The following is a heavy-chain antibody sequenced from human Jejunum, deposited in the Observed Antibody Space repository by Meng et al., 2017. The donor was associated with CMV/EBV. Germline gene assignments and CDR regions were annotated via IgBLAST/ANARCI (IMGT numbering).Heavy chain of an antibody. CDR1: EFTVGSHW. D-gene: IGHD6-13*01. J-gene: IGHJ6*02. CDR3: ARVAAAGRGMDV. V-gene: IGHV3-7*04. Sequence: AAPEFTVGSHWMTWVRQAPGKELEWVANINQDGSQTNYMDSVKGRFTISRDNAKNSLFLQMNSLRAEDTAVYYCARVAAAGRGMDVWGQGTTVTVSS. CDR2: INQDGSQT.